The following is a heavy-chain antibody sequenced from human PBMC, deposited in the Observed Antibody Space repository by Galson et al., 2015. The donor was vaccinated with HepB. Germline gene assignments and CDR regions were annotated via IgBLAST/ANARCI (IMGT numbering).Heavy chain of an antibody. J-gene: IGHJ4*02. Sequence: SLRLSCAASGFSFDEYGMHWVRQVPGKGLEWVSGISWNSGSRGYVDSVKGRFTISRDNAKNSLYLQMNSLRVEDTALYYCAKDICTGGSCFGSKFDCWGQGTLVTVSS. CDR1: GFSFDEYG. CDR2: ISWNSGSR. CDR3: AKDICTGGSCFGSKFDC. V-gene: IGHV3-9*01. D-gene: IGHD2-15*01.